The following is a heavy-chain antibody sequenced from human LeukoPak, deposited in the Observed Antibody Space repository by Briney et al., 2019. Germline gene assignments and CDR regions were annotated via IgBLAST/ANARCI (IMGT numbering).Heavy chain of an antibody. D-gene: IGHD3-10*01. CDR3: ARIITMIRGERSGYFAS. Sequence: PSETLSLTCAVSGYGISSDYYWGWIRQPPGKGLEWMASIYHSGGTYYNPSLKNRVTISVDTSKSQLSLELISVTAADAAVYYCARIITMIRGERSGYFASWGQGTLVTVSS. CDR2: IYHSGGT. V-gene: IGHV4-38-2*01. J-gene: IGHJ4*02. CDR1: GYGISSDYY.